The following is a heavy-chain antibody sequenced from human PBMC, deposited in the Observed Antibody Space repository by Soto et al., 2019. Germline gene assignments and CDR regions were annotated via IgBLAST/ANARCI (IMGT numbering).Heavy chain of an antibody. V-gene: IGHV3-21*01. J-gene: IGHJ4*02. Sequence: EVQLVESGGGLVKPGESLRLSCTASGFNFGAFSLSWVRQAPGKGLECVSSIDPTSTDIHYADSVEGRFSVYRDSTKNSLYLQMISLSFEDTGVYYCARDYLTGDPREAFDSWGQGTLVTVSS. CDR2: IDPTSTDI. CDR1: GFNFGAFS. D-gene: IGHD7-27*01. CDR3: ARDYLTGDPREAFDS.